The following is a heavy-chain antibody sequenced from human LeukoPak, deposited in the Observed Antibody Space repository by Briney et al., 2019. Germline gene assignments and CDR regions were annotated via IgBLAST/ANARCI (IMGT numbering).Heavy chain of an antibody. CDR3: ARDLSPLYFGSGSYWFDY. V-gene: IGHV3-7*01. CDR1: GFTFNSYS. J-gene: IGHJ4*02. CDR2: IKQDGSEK. D-gene: IGHD3-10*01. Sequence: PGGSLRLSCAASGFTFNSYSMHWVRQAPGKGLEWVANIKQDGSEKYYVDSVKGRFTISRDNAKNSLYLQMNSLRAEDTAVYYCARDLSPLYFGSGSYWFDYWGQGTLVTVSS.